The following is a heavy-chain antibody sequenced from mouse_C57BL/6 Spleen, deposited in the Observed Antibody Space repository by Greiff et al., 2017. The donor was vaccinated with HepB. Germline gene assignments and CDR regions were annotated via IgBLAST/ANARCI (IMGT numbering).Heavy chain of an antibody. CDR2: IYPGSGSN. V-gene: IGHV1-55*01. J-gene: IGHJ1*03. D-gene: IGHD3-1*01. CDR1: GYTFTSYW. CDR3: ARRALALDV. Sequence: VKLQQPGAELVKPGASVKMSCKASGYTFTSYWITWVKQRPGQGLEWIGDIYPGSGSNNYNEKFKSKATLTVYTSSSTAYMQLSSLTSEDSAVYYCARRALALDVWGTGTTVTVSS.